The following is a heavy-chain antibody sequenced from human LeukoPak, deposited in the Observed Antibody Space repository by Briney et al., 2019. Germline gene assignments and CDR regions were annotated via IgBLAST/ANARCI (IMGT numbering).Heavy chain of an antibody. V-gene: IGHV3-7*01. CDR3: ARGYGEAFDY. Sequence: GGSLRLSCAASGFIFSDYWMSWVRQVPGKGLEWVANIKQDGNELYYVDSVKGRFTISRDNAKNSLYLQMNSLRAGDTAVYYCARGYGEAFDYWGQGTLVTVSS. CDR1: GFIFSDYW. D-gene: IGHD4-17*01. J-gene: IGHJ4*02. CDR2: IKQDGNEL.